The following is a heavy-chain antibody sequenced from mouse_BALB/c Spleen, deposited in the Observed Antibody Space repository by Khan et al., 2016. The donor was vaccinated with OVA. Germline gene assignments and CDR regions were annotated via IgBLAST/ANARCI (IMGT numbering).Heavy chain of an antibody. J-gene: IGHJ4*01. CDR1: GYSITSDFA. Sequence: EVQLQESGPGLVKPSQSLSLTCTVTGYSITSDFAWNWIRQFPGNKLEWMGYISSTGSTSYSPSLTSRISITRDTSKNQFFLHLSSVTTEDTATYYCARSLYYSDSYAMDYWGQGTSVTVSS. D-gene: IGHD2-13*01. V-gene: IGHV3-2*02. CDR2: ISSTGST. CDR3: ARSLYYSDSYAMDY.